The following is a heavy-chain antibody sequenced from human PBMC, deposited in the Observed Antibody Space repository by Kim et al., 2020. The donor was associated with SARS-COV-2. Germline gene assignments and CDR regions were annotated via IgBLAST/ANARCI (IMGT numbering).Heavy chain of an antibody. D-gene: IGHD2-15*01. J-gene: IGHJ4*02. CDR1: GFTFSSYS. CDR3: AREGAYGGNPFDY. V-gene: IGHV3-21*01. CDR2: ISSSSSYI. Sequence: GGSLRLSCAASGFTFSSYSMNWVRQAPGKGLEWVSSISSSSSYIYYADSVKGRFTISRDNAKNSLYLQMNSLRAEDTAVYYCAREGAYGGNPFDYWGQGTLVTVSS.